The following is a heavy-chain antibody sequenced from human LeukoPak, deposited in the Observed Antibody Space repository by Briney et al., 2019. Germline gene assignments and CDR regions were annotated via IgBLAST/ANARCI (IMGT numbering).Heavy chain of an antibody. D-gene: IGHD1-26*01. J-gene: IGHJ4*02. CDR3: ARAREGELQYFDY. CDR1: GFTFSSYS. Sequence: GGSLRLSCAASGFTFSSYSMNWVRQAPGKGLEWVSYISSSSSTIYYADSVKGRFTISRDNAKNSLYLQMNSLRAEDTAVYYCARAREGELQYFDYWGQGTLVTVSS. V-gene: IGHV3-48*01. CDR2: ISSSSSTI.